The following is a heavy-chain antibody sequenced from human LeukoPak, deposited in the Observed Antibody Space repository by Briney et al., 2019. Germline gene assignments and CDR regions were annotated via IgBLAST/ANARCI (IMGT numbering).Heavy chain of an antibody. J-gene: IGHJ4*02. V-gene: IGHV4-59*08. CDR1: AGSISSYY. CDR3: ARGVLHFDY. D-gene: IGHD3-10*01. Sequence: PSETLSLTCTVSAGSISSYYWSLIRQPPGKGLEWIGYIYYSGSTNYNPSLKSRVTISVDTSKNRFSLKLSSVTAADTAVYYCARGVLHFDYWGQGTLVTVSS. CDR2: IYYSGST.